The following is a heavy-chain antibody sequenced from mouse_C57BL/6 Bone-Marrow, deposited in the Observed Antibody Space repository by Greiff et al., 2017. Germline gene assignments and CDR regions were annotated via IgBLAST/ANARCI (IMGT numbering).Heavy chain of an antibody. J-gene: IGHJ3*01. CDR1: GYSITSGYY. CDR3: ARRDYDYRFAY. Sequence: EVKLQESGPGLVKPSQSLSLTCSVTGYSITSGYYWNWIRQFPGNKLEWMGYISYDGSNNYNPSLKNRISITRDTSKNQFFLKLNSVTTEDTATYYCARRDYDYRFAYWGQGTLVTVSA. D-gene: IGHD2-4*01. V-gene: IGHV3-6*01. CDR2: ISYDGSN.